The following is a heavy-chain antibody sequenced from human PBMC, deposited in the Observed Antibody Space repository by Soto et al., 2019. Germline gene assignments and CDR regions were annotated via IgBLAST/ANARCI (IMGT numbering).Heavy chain of an antibody. D-gene: IGHD4-4*01. V-gene: IGHV1-69*12. CDR1: GGTFSSYA. CDR3: AIDGGVYDYSPFDY. Sequence: QVQLVQSGAEVKKPGSSVKVSCKASGGTFSSYAISWVRQAPGQGLEWMGGIIPIFSTADYAQKFQGRVTITADESTSTAYMDLSSLRSEATAVYYCAIDGGVYDYSPFDYWGQGTLVTVSS. J-gene: IGHJ4*02. CDR2: IIPIFSTA.